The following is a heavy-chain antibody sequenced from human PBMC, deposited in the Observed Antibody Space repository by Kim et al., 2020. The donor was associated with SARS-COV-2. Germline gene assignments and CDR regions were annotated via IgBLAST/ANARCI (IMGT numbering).Heavy chain of an antibody. D-gene: IGHD1-26*01. J-gene: IGHJ4*02. CDR1: GGSFSGYY. V-gene: IGHV4-34*01. CDR3: ARGLFGGSYIRFDY. CDR2: INHSGST. Sequence: SETLSLTCAVYGGSFSGYYWSWIRQPPGKGLAWIGEINHSGSTNYNPSLKSRVTISVDTSKNQFSLKLSSVTAADTAVYYCARGLFGGSYIRFDYWGQGTLVTVSS.